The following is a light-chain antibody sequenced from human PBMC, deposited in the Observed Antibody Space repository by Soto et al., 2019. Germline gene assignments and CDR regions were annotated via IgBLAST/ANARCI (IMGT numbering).Light chain of an antibody. J-gene: IGKJ1*01. Sequence: VFTQPPGTLSLSPRARATPSCQPRHNDYSNYLAWYQQKPGHAPRLLIYAAFVRATGIPDRFSGSGSGTDFTLTISGLEPEDFAVYYCQQYDSSPRTFGQGTKVDIK. CDR2: AAF. CDR3: QQYDSSPRT. CDR1: HNDYSNY. V-gene: IGKV3-20*01.